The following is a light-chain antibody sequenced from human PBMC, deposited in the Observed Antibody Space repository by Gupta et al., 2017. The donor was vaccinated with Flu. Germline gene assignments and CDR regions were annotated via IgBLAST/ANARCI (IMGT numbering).Light chain of an antibody. CDR3: AAWDDSLSGWV. CDR1: SSHIGSNY. V-gene: IGLV1-47*01. Sequence: QSVLTQTPSASGTPGQRVTLPCSGSSSHIGSNYVYWYQQLPGTAPKLLIYRNNQRPSGVPDRFSGSKSGTSASLAISGLRSEDEADYYCAAWDDSLSGWVFGGGTKLTVL. J-gene: IGLJ3*02. CDR2: RNN.